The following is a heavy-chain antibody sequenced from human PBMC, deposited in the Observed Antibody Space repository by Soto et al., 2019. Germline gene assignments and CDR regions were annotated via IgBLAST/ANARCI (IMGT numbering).Heavy chain of an antibody. CDR3: ARDWGSGWPQAPDY. Sequence: EVQLVESGGGLVQPGGSLRLSCAASGFTFSSYSMNWVRQAPGKGLEWVSYISSSSSTIYYADSVKGRFTISRDTAKNSLYLQMNRLRDEDTAVYYCARDWGSGWPQAPDYWGQGTLVTVSS. D-gene: IGHD6-19*01. J-gene: IGHJ4*02. CDR2: ISSSSSTI. CDR1: GFTFSSYS. V-gene: IGHV3-48*02.